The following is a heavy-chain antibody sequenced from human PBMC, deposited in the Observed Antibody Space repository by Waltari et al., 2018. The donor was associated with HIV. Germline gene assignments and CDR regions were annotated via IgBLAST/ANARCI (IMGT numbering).Heavy chain of an antibody. J-gene: IGHJ4*02. V-gene: IGHV1-69*01. D-gene: IGHD1-26*01. CDR3: ACADRVQSGSYYIFDY. CDR1: GGTRRHS. CDR2: IIPIFGTP. Sequence: QVQLVQSGAEVKKPGSSVKVSCKATGGTRRHSFSWVRQAPGQGLEWLGGIIPIFGTPNYAQKFQGRVTISADESATSVYLEMKTLRSDDTATYFCACADRVQSGSYYIFDYWGQGSLVTVSS.